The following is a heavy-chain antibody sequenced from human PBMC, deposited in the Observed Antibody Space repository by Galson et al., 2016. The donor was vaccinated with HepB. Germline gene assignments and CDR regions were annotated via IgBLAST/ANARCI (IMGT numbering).Heavy chain of an antibody. V-gene: IGHV4-61*01. CDR3: ARDQNGSYLAY. CDR2: IQYSGNT. Sequence: ETLSLTCTVSGGSVISDNYYWSWIRQPPGKGLEWIGFIQYSGNTNCNPSLRGRVTISIDTFKNQFSLKVNSVTAADTAVYYCARDQNGSYLAYWGLGALVAVSS. CDR1: GGSVISDNYY. J-gene: IGHJ4*02. D-gene: IGHD1-26*01.